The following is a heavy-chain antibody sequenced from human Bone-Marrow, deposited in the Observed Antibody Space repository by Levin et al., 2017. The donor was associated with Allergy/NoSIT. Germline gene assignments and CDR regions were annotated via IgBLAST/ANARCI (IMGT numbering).Heavy chain of an antibody. Sequence: GESLKISCAASGFAFSNYWMHWVRQAPGKGLVWVSRINRGGSSTTYADSVKGRFTISRDNAKNTLYLQMNSLRAEDTAVYYCARDPFAYNFGTGSYLDYWGQGTLVSVSS. CDR3: ARDPFAYNFGTGSYLDY. CDR1: GFAFSNYW. J-gene: IGHJ4*02. D-gene: IGHD3-10*01. CDR2: INRGGSST. V-gene: IGHV3-74*01.